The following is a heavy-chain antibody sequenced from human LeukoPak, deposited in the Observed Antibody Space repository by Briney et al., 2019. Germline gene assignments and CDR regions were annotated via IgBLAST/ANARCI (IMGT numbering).Heavy chain of an antibody. CDR3: ARDYFCSGGTCDDCFDP. Sequence: ASVKVSCKASGYTLTNYGISWVRQAPGQGLEWMAWISTYDHDTNYAQKFRGRVTMTTDTSTSTAYMELRSLGSDDTAVYYCARDYFCSGGTCDDCFDPWGQGTLVTVSS. J-gene: IGHJ5*02. CDR1: GYTLTNYG. D-gene: IGHD2-15*01. CDR2: ISTYDHDT. V-gene: IGHV1-18*01.